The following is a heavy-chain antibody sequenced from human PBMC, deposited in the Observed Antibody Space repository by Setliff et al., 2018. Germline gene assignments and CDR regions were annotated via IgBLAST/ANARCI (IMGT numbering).Heavy chain of an antibody. Sequence: ASVKVSCKTSGYNFITLGVNWVRQVPGQGFEWMGWISPYNGDADYAQKFQGRVTLTTDTSTGTAYMELRALSSDDTAIYYCTRGRGPRVVVAVPLDSWGQGTLVTVSS. D-gene: IGHD2-15*01. V-gene: IGHV1-18*01. CDR3: TRGRGPRVVVAVPLDS. CDR2: ISPYNGDA. CDR1: GYNFITLG. J-gene: IGHJ4*02.